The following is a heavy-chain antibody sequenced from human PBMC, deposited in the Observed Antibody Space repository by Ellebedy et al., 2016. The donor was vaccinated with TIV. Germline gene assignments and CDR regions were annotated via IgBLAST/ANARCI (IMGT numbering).Heavy chain of an antibody. V-gene: IGHV1-8*01. CDR2: VNPNSGDT. Sequence: AASVKVSCKASGYTFTKYNINWVRQSTGQGLEWMGWVNPNSGDTDYAQKFRDRVTMTRDTSTNTAYLELSSLRSEDTAVYYCAREDALDIWGQGTMVTVSS. CDR3: AREDALDI. J-gene: IGHJ3*02. CDR1: GYTFTKYN.